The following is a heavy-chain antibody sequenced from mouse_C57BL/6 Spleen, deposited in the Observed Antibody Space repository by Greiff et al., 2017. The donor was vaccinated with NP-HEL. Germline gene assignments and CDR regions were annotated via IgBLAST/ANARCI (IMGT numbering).Heavy chain of an antibody. V-gene: IGHV6-3*01. J-gene: IGHJ3*01. CDR1: GFTFSNYW. CDR3: TEYYGYDEFAY. D-gene: IGHD2-2*01. Sequence: EVKVEESGGGLVQPGGSMKLSCVASGFTFSNYWMNWVRQSPEKGLEWVAQIRLKSDNHATHYAESVKGRFTISRDDSKCSVYLQMNNLRAEDTGIYYCTEYYGYDEFAYWGQGPLVTVSA. CDR2: IRLKSDNHAT.